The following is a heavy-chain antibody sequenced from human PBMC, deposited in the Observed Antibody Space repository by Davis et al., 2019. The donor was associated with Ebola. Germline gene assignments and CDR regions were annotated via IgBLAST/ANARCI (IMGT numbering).Heavy chain of an antibody. CDR2: INHSGST. D-gene: IGHD3-16*01. Sequence: SETLSLTCAVYGGSFSGYYWSWIRQPPGKGLEWIGEINHSGSTNYNPSLKSRLSISVDTSKNQFSLKLTSVTAADTAMYYCASFTFGRGGYWGQGTLVTVSS. CDR3: ASFTFGRGGY. J-gene: IGHJ4*02. V-gene: IGHV4-34*01. CDR1: GGSFSGYY.